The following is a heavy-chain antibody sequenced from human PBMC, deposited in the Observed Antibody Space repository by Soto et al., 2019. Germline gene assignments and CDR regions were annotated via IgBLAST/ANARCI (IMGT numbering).Heavy chain of an antibody. CDR3: ARSQTTVTSYDY. CDR1: GGSISSYY. Sequence: PSETLSLTCTVSGGSISSYYWTWIRQPPGTGLEWIGEINHSGSTNYNPSLKSRVTISVDTSKNQFSLKLSSVTAADTAVYYCARSQTTVTSYDYWGQGTLVTVSS. J-gene: IGHJ4*02. V-gene: IGHV4-34*01. D-gene: IGHD4-17*01. CDR2: INHSGST.